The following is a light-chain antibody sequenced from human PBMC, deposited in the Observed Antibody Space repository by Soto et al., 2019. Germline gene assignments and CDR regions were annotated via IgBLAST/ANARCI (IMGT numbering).Light chain of an antibody. CDR3: QQNYSTPLA. V-gene: IGKV1-39*01. CDR2: AAS. J-gene: IGKJ4*01. Sequence: DIQMTQSPSSLSASVGDRVTITFRASQSISRDLNWYQQKPGKAPNLLISAASTLESGVPSRLSGSGSGTDFTLTISSLQLEDFATYYSQQNYSTPLAFGGGTNVDI. CDR1: QSISRD.